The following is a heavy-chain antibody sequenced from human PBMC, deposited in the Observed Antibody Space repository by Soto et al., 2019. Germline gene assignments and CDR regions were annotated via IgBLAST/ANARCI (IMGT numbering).Heavy chain of an antibody. J-gene: IGHJ4*02. CDR1: GFTFSLYN. D-gene: IGHD4-17*01. CDR3: ARSTVPL. V-gene: IGHV3-48*02. CDR2: ISSSSSTI. Sequence: EVQLVESGGGLVQPWGSLRLSCAASGFTFSLYNMNWVRQAPGKGLEWPSYISSSSSTIYYADSVKGRFTISRDNAKNSLYLQMKSLRDDDTAVYYCARSTVPLGGQGTLVTVSS.